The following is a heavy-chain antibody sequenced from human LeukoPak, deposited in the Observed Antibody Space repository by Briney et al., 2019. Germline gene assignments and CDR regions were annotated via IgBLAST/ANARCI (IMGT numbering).Heavy chain of an antibody. CDR2: IYSGDST. D-gene: IGHD5-24*01. J-gene: IGHJ3*02. CDR3: ARSYRDVYIRGAFDI. Sequence: PGGSLRLSCAASGFTVSSNYMNWVRQAPGKGLEWVSVIYSGDSTDYADSVKGRVTISRHNSRNTVYLQMNSLRPEDTAVYYCARSYRDVYIRGAFDIWGQGTLVTVSS. V-gene: IGHV3-53*04. CDR1: GFTVSSNY.